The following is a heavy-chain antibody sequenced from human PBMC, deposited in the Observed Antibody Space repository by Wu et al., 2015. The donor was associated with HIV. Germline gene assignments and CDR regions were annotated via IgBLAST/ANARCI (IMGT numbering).Heavy chain of an antibody. CDR3: VRNTDSVATSLYSLGV. Sequence: QVQLVQSGAEVKKPGVSVKVSCKTSGYTFTDYYIHWMRQVAGQGPEWMGWINPKNGGTNYAQSFQGRLTMTRDTSISSVYMELTSLRSEDTAVYYCVRNTDSVATSLYSLGVWGQGTTVTVSS. D-gene: IGHD5-12*01. J-gene: IGHJ6*02. CDR2: INPKNGGT. V-gene: IGHV1-2*02. CDR1: GYTFTDYY.